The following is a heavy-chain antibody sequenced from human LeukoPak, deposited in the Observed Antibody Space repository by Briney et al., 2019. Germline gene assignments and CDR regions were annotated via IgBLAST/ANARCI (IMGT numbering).Heavy chain of an antibody. V-gene: IGHV1-69*01. D-gene: IGHD3-9*01. CDR2: IIPIFGSA. J-gene: IGHJ4*02. CDR3: ARVNDILTGYYNGYFNY. Sequence: SVKVSCKASGGTFSSYAISWVRQAPGQGLEWMGGIIPIFGSANYAQKFQGRVTITADESTSTAYMELSSLRSEDTAIYYCARVNDILTGYYNGYFNYWGQGTLVTVSS. CDR1: GGTFSSYA.